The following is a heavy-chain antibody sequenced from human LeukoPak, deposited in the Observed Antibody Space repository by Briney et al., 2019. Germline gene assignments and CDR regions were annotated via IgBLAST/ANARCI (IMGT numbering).Heavy chain of an antibody. CDR2: IYFSGGT. CDR3: ARQTGSGLFSLP. CDR1: GDSISSSNCY. J-gene: IGHJ4*02. V-gene: IGHV4-39*01. Sequence: SETLSLTCTVSGDSISSSNCYWGWIRQPPGKGLEWIGSIYFSGGTYYNASLKSRVTISVDTSKNQFSLKLSSVTAADTAVYYCARQTGSGLFSLPGGQGALVTVSS. D-gene: IGHD3-10*01.